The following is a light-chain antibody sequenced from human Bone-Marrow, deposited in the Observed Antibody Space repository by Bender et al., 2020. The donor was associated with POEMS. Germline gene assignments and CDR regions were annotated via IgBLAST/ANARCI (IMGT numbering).Light chain of an antibody. CDR3: CSYAGRTTVV. CDR1: SSNIGSNT. CDR2: SNN. Sequence: QSVLTQPPSASGTPGQRVTISCSGSSSNIGSNTVNWYQQLPGTAPKLLIYSNNQRPSGVPDRFSGSKSGTTASLTITGLQADDEADYYCCSYAGRTTVVFGGGTKLTVL. J-gene: IGLJ2*01. V-gene: IGLV1-44*01.